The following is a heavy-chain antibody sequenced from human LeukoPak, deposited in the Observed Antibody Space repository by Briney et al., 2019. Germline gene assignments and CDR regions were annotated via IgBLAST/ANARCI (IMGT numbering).Heavy chain of an antibody. Sequence: SETLSLTCTVSGLSIKSDYWRWIRQPPGKGLEWIGYIYYNGVTNCDPSLKSRVTISVDTFQNRFSLKLSSLTAADTAVYYCAGHRGCHNRLHDYWGQGTLVTVSS. CDR1: GLSIKSDY. CDR3: AGHRGCHNRLHDY. V-gene: IGHV4-59*08. J-gene: IGHJ4*02. CDR2: IYYNGVT.